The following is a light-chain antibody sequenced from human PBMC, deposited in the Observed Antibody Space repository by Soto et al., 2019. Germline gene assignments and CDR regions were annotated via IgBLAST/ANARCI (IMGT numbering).Light chain of an antibody. CDR2: EVT. V-gene: IGLV2-23*02. CDR3: YSFIGISTSLFV. CDR1: SRDIGTSNL. J-gene: IGLJ1*01. Sequence: QSVLTQPASVSGSPGQSITISCTGTSRDIGTSNLVSWYQQYPGKAPKLMIYEVTKRPSGISYRFSGSKSGNTASLTISGLQPEDEADYYCYSFIGISTSLFVFGTGTKVTVL.